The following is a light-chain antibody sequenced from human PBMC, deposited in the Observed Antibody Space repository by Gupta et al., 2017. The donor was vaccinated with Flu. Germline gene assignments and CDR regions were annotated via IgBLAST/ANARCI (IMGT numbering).Light chain of an antibody. V-gene: IGKV4-1*01. CDR3: QQDDGTPFT. CDR2: WAS. J-gene: IGKJ3*01. CDR1: QNLLYNSNNKNY. Sequence: DIVMTQSPDSLGVSLGERATINCKSSQNLLYNSNNKNYLAWFQQKPGQPPKLIIYWASTRQSGVPDRFSGSGSGTDFTLTISSLQAEDVAVYYCQQDDGTPFTFGPGTKVDIK.